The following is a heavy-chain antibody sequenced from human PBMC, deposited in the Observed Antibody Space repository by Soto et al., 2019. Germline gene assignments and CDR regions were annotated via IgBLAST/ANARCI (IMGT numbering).Heavy chain of an antibody. CDR1: GFPFSSYA. J-gene: IGHJ4*02. D-gene: IGHD5-12*01. V-gene: IGHV3-23*01. CDR3: ARSLFMVAPDNEPFDY. CDR2: IRGGGNDR. Sequence: VQLLESGGSLVQPGGSLTLSCAPSGFPFSSYAMSWVRQTPEKGLEWVAAIRGGGNDRYYAAFVQGRCPLSRDNSRNILYLHMHRLRADDTAMYFCARSLFMVAPDNEPFDYWGQGTKVTVS.